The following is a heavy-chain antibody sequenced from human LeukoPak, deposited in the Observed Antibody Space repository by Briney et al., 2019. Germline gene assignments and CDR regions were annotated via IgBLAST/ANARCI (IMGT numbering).Heavy chain of an antibody. CDR1: GYTFTSYG. Sequence: GASVKVSCKASGYTFTSYGISWVRQAPGQGLEWMGWISAYNGNTNYAQKLQGRVTMTTDTSTSTAYMELRSLRSDDTAVYYCASSSSSTVLRYYYGMDVWGQGTTVTVSS. CDR3: ASSSSSTVLRYYYGMDV. D-gene: IGHD6-6*01. J-gene: IGHJ6*02. V-gene: IGHV1-18*01. CDR2: ISAYNGNT.